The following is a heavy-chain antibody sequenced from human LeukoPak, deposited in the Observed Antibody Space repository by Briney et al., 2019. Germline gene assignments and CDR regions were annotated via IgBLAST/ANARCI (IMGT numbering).Heavy chain of an antibody. CDR2: IYYSGST. CDR1: GGSISSSSYY. D-gene: IGHD3-10*01. Sequence: SETLSLTCTVSGGSISSSSYYWGWIRQPPGKGLEWIGSIYYSGSTYYNPSLKSRVTISVDTSKNQFSLKLSSVTAADTAVYYCARRRGRGVIIGPFDYWGQGTLVTVSS. V-gene: IGHV4-39*07. CDR3: ARRRGRGVIIGPFDY. J-gene: IGHJ4*02.